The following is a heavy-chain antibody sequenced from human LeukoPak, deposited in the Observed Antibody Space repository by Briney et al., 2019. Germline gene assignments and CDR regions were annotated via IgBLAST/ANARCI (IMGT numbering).Heavy chain of an antibody. V-gene: IGHV4-59*01. CDR1: GGSISSYY. J-gene: IGHJ5*02. D-gene: IGHD6-19*01. CDR3: ARDSSSGGFDP. Sequence: SETLSLTCTVPGGSISSYYWSWIRQPPGKGLEWIGYIYYSGSTNYNPSLKSRVTISVDTSKNQFSLKLSSVTAADTAVYYCARDSSSGGFDPWGQGTLVTVSS. CDR2: IYYSGST.